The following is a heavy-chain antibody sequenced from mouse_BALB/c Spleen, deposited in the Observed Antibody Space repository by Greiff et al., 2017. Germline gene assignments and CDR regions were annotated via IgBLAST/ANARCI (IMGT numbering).Heavy chain of an antibody. V-gene: IGHV14-3*02. CDR2: IDPANGNT. CDR1: GFNIKDTY. CDR3: ARGGGDDYDAMDD. Sequence: VQLKESGAELVKPGASVKLSCTASGFNIKDTYMHWVKQRPEQGLEWIGRIDPANGNTKYDPKFQGKATITADTSSNTAYLQLSSLTSEDTAVYYCARGGGDDYDAMDDWGQGTSVTVSS. J-gene: IGHJ4*01.